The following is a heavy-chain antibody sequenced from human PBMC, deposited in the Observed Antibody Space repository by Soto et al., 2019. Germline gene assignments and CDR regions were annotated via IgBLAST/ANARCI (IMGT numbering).Heavy chain of an antibody. Sequence: QVQLVQSGAEVKKPGASVKVSCKASGYTFTTYGISWVRQAPGQGLEWMGGVSAYEGNTNYAQKFQGRVTMTTDTYTTTAYKELRSLRSDDTAVYYCARAEHFYYYGMDVGGQGTTVTVSS. J-gene: IGHJ6*02. CDR2: VSAYEGNT. V-gene: IGHV1-18*01. D-gene: IGHD3-3*02. CDR3: ARAEHFYYYGMDV. CDR1: GYTFTTYG.